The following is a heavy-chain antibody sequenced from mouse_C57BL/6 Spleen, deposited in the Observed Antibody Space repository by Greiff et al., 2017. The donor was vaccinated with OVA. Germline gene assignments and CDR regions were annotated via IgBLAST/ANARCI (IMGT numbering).Heavy chain of an antibody. V-gene: IGHV1-5*01. D-gene: IGHD1-1*01. Sequence: VHVKQSGTVLARPGASVKMSCKTSGYTFTSYWMHWVKQRPGQGLEWIGAIYPGNSDTSYNQKFKGKAKLTAVTSASTAYMELSSLTNEDSAVYYCTRYYYGSSPHWYFDVWGTGTTVTVSS. CDR3: TRYYYGSSPHWYFDV. CDR1: GYTFTSYW. CDR2: IYPGNSDT. J-gene: IGHJ1*03.